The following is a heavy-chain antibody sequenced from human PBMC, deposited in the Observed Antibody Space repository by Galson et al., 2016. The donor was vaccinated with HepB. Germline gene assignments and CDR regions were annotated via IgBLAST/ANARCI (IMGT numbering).Heavy chain of an antibody. V-gene: IGHV3-23*01. CDR3: TKDSDKRPTIHAEYFQH. J-gene: IGHJ1*01. CDR2: ISNSADRT. D-gene: IGHD2-21*01. Sequence: SLRLSCAASGFIFSNYAMSWVRQAPGKGLEWVSSISNSADRTYYADAVKGRFTLYRDNSRNSAFLQMNSLRAEDTAVNFCTKDSDKRPTIHAEYFQHWGQGTLVTVSS. CDR1: GFIFSNYA.